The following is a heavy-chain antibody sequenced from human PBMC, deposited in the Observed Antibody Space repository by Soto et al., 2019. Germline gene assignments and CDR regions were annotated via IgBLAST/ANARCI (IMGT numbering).Heavy chain of an antibody. CDR3: AHKVPDDSGASYYYYYSGMDV. J-gene: IGHJ6*02. CDR1: GFSLSTSGVG. Sequence: SGPTLVNPTQTLTLTCTFSGFSLSTSGVGVGWIRQPPGKALEWLALIYWDDDKRYSPSLKSRLTITKDTSKNQVVLTMTNMDPVDTATYYCAHKVPDDSGASYYYYYSGMDVWGQGTTVTVSS. V-gene: IGHV2-5*02. D-gene: IGHD3-22*01. CDR2: IYWDDDK.